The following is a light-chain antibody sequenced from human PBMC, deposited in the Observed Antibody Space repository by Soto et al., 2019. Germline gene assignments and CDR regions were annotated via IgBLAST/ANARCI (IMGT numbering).Light chain of an antibody. CDR2: GAS. V-gene: IGKV3-20*01. CDR3: QQYGNSTRK. Sequence: ESVLTQSPGTLSLSPGERATLSCRASQSVSSSYLAWYQQKPGQAPRLLIYGASSRATGIPDRFSGSGSGTDFTLTISRLEPEDFAVYYCQQYGNSTRKFGQGTKV. CDR1: QSVSSSY. J-gene: IGKJ1*01.